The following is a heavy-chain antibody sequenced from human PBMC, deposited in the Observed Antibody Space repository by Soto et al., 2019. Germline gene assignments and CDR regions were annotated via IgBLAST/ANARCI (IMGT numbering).Heavy chain of an antibody. CDR2: ISYDGSNK. CDR3: AKDCFRVTTGYYFDY. V-gene: IGHV3-30*18. CDR1: GFTFSSYG. Sequence: QVQLVESGGGVVQPGRSLRLSCAASGFTFSSYGMHWVRQAPGKGLEWVAVISYDGSNKYYADSVKGRFTISRDNSKNTLYLQMNSLRAEDTAVYYCAKDCFRVTTGYYFDYWGQGTLVTVSS. D-gene: IGHD4-4*01. J-gene: IGHJ4*02.